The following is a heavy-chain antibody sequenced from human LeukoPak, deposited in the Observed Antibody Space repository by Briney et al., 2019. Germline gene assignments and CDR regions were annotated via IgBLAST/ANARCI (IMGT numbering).Heavy chain of an antibody. CDR1: GGSFSGYY. J-gene: IGHJ4*02. CDR2: ITHGGST. CDR3: ARGGWHSSSWYFDY. V-gene: IGHV4-34*01. D-gene: IGHD6-13*01. Sequence: PSETLSLXCAVYGGSFSGYYWSWIRQPPGKGLEWIGEITHGGSTNYNPSLKSRVTISVDTSKNQFSLELNSVTAADTAVYYCARGGWHSSSWYFDYWGQGTLVTVPS.